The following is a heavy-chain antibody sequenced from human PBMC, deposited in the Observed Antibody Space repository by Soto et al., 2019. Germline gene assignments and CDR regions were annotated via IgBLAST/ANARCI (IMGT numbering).Heavy chain of an antibody. D-gene: IGHD6-13*01. V-gene: IGHV4-59*01. CDR2: IYYTGTT. CDR3: AKYRRTEAEGCTFDY. CDR1: GDSINSSY. Sequence: PSETLSLTCAVSGDSINSSYWSLIRQPPGKRLEWIGNIYYTGTTTYNPSLESRVTMSVDTSKNQFSLKLNSVDSADTEVYYCAKYRRTEAEGCTFDYWCRGTMVTVSS. J-gene: IGHJ4*02.